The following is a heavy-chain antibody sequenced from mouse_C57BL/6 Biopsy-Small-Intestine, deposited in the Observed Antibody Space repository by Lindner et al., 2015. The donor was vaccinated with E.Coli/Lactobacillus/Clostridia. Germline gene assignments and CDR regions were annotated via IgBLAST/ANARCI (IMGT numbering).Heavy chain of an antibody. D-gene: IGHD1-1*01. CDR1: GLNIKDYY. J-gene: IGHJ2*01. Sequence: VQLQESGAELVKSGASVKLSCTASGLNIKDYYMHWVKQRTEQGLEWIGRIDPEDGETKYAPKFQGKATITADTSSNTAYLQLSSLTSEDTAVYYCASYGSSYYFDYWGQGTTLTVSS. CDR3: ASYGSSYYFDY. V-gene: IGHV14-2*01. CDR2: IDPEDGET.